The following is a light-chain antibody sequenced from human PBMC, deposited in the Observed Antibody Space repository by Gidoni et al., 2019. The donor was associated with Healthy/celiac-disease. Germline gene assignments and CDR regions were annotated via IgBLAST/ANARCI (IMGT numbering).Light chain of an antibody. V-gene: IGKV1-6*01. CDR1: QGIRND. Sequence: AIQMTQSPSSLSAAGGDRVTITCRASQGIRNDLGWYQQKPGKAPKLLIYAASSLQSGVPSMFSGSGSGTDFTLTISSLQPEDFATYYCLQDYNYPRTFGQGTKVEIK. J-gene: IGKJ1*01. CDR2: AAS. CDR3: LQDYNYPRT.